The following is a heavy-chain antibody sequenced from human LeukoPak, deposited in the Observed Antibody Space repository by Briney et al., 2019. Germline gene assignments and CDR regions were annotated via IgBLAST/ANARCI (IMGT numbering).Heavy chain of an antibody. V-gene: IGHV3-48*01. Sequence: PGGSLRLSCAASGFTFNYYSMNWFRQAPGKGLEWISCITSSSATIYYADSVRGRFTVSRDNSKNTLYLQMNSLRAEDTAVYYCANGGIVVDYWGQGTLVTVSS. D-gene: IGHD3-22*01. CDR2: ITSSSATI. CDR1: GFTFNYYS. J-gene: IGHJ4*02. CDR3: ANGGIVVDY.